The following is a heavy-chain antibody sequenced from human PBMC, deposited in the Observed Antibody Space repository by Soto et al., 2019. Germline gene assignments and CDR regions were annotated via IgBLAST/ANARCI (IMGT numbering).Heavy chain of an antibody. D-gene: IGHD5-12*01. CDR2: INVGNGDT. V-gene: IGHV1-3*01. J-gene: IGHJ4*02. CDR3: ARAISGYVT. Sequence: VQLVQSGAEIKKTGASVMLSCKASGITYNTYAIHWVRQAPGQGLEWMGWINVGNGDTRYSQIFEVRVTLARDTSANTVYMDLGSLKSEDTGIYYCARAISGYVTWGQGTLLTVSS. CDR1: GITYNTYA.